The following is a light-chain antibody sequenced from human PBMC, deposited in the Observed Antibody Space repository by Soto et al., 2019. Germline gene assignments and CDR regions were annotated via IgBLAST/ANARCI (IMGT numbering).Light chain of an antibody. CDR1: QGISSD. J-gene: IGKJ5*01. CDR3: QQRSNWPPIT. CDR2: EAS. V-gene: IGKV1-9*01. Sequence: DIQLTQSPSFLSASVGDRVTITCRASQGISSDLAWYQQKPGKAPKLLIYEASTLQSGVPSRFSGSGSGTEFTLTISSLQPEDFAVYYCQQRSNWPPITFGQGTRLEIK.